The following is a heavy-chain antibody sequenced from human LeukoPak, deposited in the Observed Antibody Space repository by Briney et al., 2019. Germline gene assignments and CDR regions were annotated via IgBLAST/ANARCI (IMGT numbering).Heavy chain of an antibody. V-gene: IGHV4-4*02. CDR2: IYHSGST. D-gene: IGHD3-22*01. CDR3: VYDSSGYYYNFDY. CDR1: GGSISSSNW. J-gene: IGHJ4*02. Sequence: SGTLSLTCAVSGGSISSSNWWSWVRQPPGKGLEWIGEIYHSGSTNYNPSLKSRVTISVDTSKNHLSLKLTSVTAADTAMYYCVYDSSGYYYNFDYWGQGILVTVSS.